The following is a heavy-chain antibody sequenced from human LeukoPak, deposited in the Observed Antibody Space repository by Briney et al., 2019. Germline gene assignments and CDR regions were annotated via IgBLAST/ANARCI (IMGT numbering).Heavy chain of an antibody. V-gene: IGHV1-18*01. J-gene: IGHJ5*02. D-gene: IGHD4-17*01. CDR1: GYTYG. Sequence: ASVKVSCKASGYTYGVSWVRQAPGQGLEWMGWISRDNGNTNYAQNLQGRVTMTTDTSTNTAYMELRSLTSDDTAVYYCATYGAYDNWFDPWGQGTLVTVSS. CDR2: ISRDNGNT. CDR3: ATYGAYDNWFDP.